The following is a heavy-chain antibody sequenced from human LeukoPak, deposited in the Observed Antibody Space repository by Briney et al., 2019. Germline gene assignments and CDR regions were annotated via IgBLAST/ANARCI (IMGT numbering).Heavy chain of an antibody. CDR1: GYTFTSYY. V-gene: IGHV1-46*01. D-gene: IGHD4-23*01. Sequence: ASVKVSCKASGYTFTSYYMHWVRQAPGQGLEGMGIINPGAVSTSYAQKFQGRVTMTRDTSTSTVDMELSSLRSEDTAVYYCARGRGGDYGGNSGHFDYWGQGTLVTVSS. CDR3: ARGRGGDYGGNSGHFDY. J-gene: IGHJ4*02. CDR2: INPGAVST.